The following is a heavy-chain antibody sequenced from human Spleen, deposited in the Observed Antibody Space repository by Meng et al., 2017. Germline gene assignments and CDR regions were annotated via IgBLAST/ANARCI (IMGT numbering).Heavy chain of an antibody. D-gene: IGHD5-18*01. J-gene: IGHJ3*02. CDR2: ISGSSAYF. CDR1: GFTFSTYT. Sequence: GESLKISCAASGFTFSTYTINWVRQAPGKGLEWVSSISGSSAYFFYADSVKGRFTISRDNAKNSLYLQMNSLRAEDTAVYYCARMRRYSYVLGAFDIWGQGTMVTVSS. CDR3: ARMRRYSYVLGAFDI. V-gene: IGHV3-21*01.